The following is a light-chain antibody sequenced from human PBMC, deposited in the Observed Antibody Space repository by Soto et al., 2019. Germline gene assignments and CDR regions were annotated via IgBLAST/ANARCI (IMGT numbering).Light chain of an antibody. J-gene: IGLJ2*01. Sequence: QSVLTQPPSASGTPGQRVTISCSGSSSNIGSNHVYWYQHLPGTAPKLLIFRNDQRPSGVPDRFSGSKSGTAASLAISGLRSEDEADYDCAAWDDSLSGVVFGGGTQLTVL. CDR3: AAWDDSLSGVV. V-gene: IGLV1-47*01. CDR2: RND. CDR1: SSNIGSNH.